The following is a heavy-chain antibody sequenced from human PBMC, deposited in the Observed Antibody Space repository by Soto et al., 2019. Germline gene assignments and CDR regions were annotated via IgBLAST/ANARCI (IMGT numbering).Heavy chain of an antibody. CDR2: IIPIFGTA. J-gene: IGHJ3*02. D-gene: IGHD3-22*01. CDR3: ASYLDYYDSSGYYDARAFDI. Sequence: SVKVSCKASGGTFSSYAISWVRQAPGQGLEWMGGIIPIFGTANYAQKFQGRVTITADKSTSTAYMELSSLRSEDTAVYYCASYLDYYDSSGYYDARAFDIWGQGTLVTVSS. V-gene: IGHV1-69*06. CDR1: GGTFSSYA.